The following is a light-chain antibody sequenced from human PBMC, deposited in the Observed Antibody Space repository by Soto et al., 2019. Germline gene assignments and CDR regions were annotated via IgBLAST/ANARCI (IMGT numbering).Light chain of an antibody. Sequence: EIVLTQSPATLSLSPGERATLSCRASRSVGTSLAWYQQRPGQPPRLLIFGAYARVADVPARFSGSGSGTEFTLTISSLQSEDCAVYYCQQYNNWPPITFGQGTRLEIK. J-gene: IGKJ5*01. CDR1: RSVGTS. CDR2: GAY. V-gene: IGKV3-15*01. CDR3: QQYNNWPPIT.